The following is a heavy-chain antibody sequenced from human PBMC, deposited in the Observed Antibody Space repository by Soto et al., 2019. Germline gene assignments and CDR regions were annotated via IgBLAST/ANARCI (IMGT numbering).Heavy chain of an antibody. Sequence: QAQLQESGPGLVRPSGTLSLTCTASRFSVTNNKNRNWVRPPPEEALGRIVKNYHSGGTYYTPSRHGRDSISRDKSKNQSSRTLTSVTAADTAVDYCARDSSYCTDGGCSIMRDAFDVWGQGTLVTVSS. J-gene: IGHJ3*01. V-gene: IGHV4-4*02. CDR2: NYHSGGT. D-gene: IGHD2-15*01. CDR3: ARDSSYCTDGGCSIMRDAFDV. CDR1: RFSVTNNKN.